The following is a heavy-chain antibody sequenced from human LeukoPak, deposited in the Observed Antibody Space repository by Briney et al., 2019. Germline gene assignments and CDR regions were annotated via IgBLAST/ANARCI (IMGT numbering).Heavy chain of an antibody. CDR1: GGSISSSSYY. J-gene: IGHJ4*01. CDR2: IYYSGST. D-gene: IGHD2-2*01. CDR3: ARHKLHLGYCSSTSCYPSDY. V-gene: IGHV4-39*01. Sequence: SETLSLTCTVSGGSISSSSYYWGWIRQPPGKGLEWIGSIYYSGSTYYNPSLKSRVTISVDTSKNQFSLKLSSVTAADTAVYYCARHKLHLGYCSSTSCYPSDYWGQEPWSPSPQ.